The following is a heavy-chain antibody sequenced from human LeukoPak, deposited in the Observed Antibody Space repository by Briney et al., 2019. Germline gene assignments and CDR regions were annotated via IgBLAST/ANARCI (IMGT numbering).Heavy chain of an antibody. CDR1: GYTFHIYY. CDR3: ARDGPGYTSSSTDYMDV. V-gene: IGHV1-46*02. J-gene: IGHJ6*03. Sequence: ASVKVSCQASGYTFHIYYMHWVRQAPGQGLEWMGIINPSRGNTKYAQSFEGRVTLTRDTSTSTIYMELSSLRSDDAAVYCCARDGPGYTSSSTDYMDVWGKGTTVTVSS. D-gene: IGHD6-13*01. CDR2: INPSRGNT.